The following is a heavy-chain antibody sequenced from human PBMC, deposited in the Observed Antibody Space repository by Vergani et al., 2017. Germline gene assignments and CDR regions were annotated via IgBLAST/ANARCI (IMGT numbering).Heavy chain of an antibody. V-gene: IGHV4-59*12. Sequence: QVQLQESGPGLVKPSETLSLTCTVSGGSISSYYWSWIRQPPGKGLEWIGYIYYSGSTNYNPSLKSRVTISVDTSKNQFSLKLSSVTAADTAVYYCARDRGHYYDSSGGAWFDPWGQGTLVTVSS. J-gene: IGHJ5*02. D-gene: IGHD3-22*01. CDR1: GGSISSYY. CDR3: ARDRGHYYDSSGGAWFDP. CDR2: IYYSGST.